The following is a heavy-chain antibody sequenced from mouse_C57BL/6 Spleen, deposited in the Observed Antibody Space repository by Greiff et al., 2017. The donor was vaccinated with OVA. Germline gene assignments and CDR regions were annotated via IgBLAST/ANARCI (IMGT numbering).Heavy chain of an antibody. Sequence: EVHLVESGGGLVQPKGSLKLSCAASGFTFNTYAMTWFRRAPGRGLKWVAGLRSKSSNDATYYADPVKDRFTISRDDSQSMLYLQMNNLKTEDAAMYYCVRSNYGGAMDYWGQGTSVTVSS. CDR2: LRSKSSNDAT. J-gene: IGHJ4*01. D-gene: IGHD2-5*01. CDR1: GFTFNTYA. CDR3: VRSNYGGAMDY. V-gene: IGHV10-3*01.